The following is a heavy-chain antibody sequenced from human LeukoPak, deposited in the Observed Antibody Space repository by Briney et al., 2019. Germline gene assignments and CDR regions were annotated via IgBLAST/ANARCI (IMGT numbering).Heavy chain of an antibody. CDR2: ISYDGSNK. Sequence: GRSLRLSCAASGFTFSSYAMLWVRQAPGKGLEWVAVISYDGSNKYYADSVKGRFTISRDNSKNTLYLQMNSLRAEDTAVYYCARDRDSSSWYVFDYWGQGTLVTVSS. J-gene: IGHJ4*02. CDR3: ARDRDSSSWYVFDY. V-gene: IGHV3-30-3*01. CDR1: GFTFSSYA. D-gene: IGHD6-13*01.